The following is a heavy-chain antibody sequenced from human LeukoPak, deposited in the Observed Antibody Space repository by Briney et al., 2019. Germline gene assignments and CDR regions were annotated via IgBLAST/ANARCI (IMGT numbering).Heavy chain of an antibody. V-gene: IGHV3-21*01. CDR2: ISSSSSYI. CDR1: GFTFSSYS. Sequence: GGSLRLSCAASGFTFSSYSMNWVRQAPGKGLEWVSSISSSSSYIYYADSVKGRFTISRDNAKNSLYLQMNSLRAEDTAVYYCARVLDYDSSGYSYYYYYGMDVWGQGTTVTVSS. J-gene: IGHJ6*02. CDR3: ARVLDYDSSGYSYYYYYGMDV. D-gene: IGHD3-22*01.